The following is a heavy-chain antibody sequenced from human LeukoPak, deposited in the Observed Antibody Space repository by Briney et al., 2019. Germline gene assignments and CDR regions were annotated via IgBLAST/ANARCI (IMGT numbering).Heavy chain of an antibody. D-gene: IGHD6-19*01. V-gene: IGHV4-4*07. CDR3: PRDRLLRAGFDY. Sequence: SETLSLTCTVSGGSISSYYWRWIRQPAGKGLEWIGRIYTSGSTNYNPSLKSRVTMSVDTSKNQFSLKLSSVTAADTAVYYCPRDRLLRAGFDYWGQGTLVTVSS. J-gene: IGHJ4*02. CDR1: GGSISSYY. CDR2: IYTSGST.